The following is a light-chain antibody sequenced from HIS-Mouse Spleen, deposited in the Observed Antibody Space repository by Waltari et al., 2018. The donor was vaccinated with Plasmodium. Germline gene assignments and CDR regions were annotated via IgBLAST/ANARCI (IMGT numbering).Light chain of an antibody. CDR2: GKN. Sequence: SSELTQDPAVSVALVQRVRITCQGCSLGSDYASWYQQKPGQAPVLVIYGKNNRPSGNPDRFSGSSSGNTASLTITGAQAEDEADYYCNSRDSSGNHQVFGGGTKLTVL. J-gene: IGLJ3*02. CDR3: NSRDSSGNHQV. CDR1: SLGSDY. V-gene: IGLV3-19*01.